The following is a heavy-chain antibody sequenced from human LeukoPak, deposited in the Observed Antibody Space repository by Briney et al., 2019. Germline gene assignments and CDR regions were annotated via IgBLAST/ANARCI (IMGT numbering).Heavy chain of an antibody. J-gene: IGHJ3*02. Sequence: ASVKVSCKASGGTFSSYAISWVRQAPGQGLEWMGGIIPIFGTANYAQKFQGRVTITTDESTSTAYMELSSLRSEDTAVYYCARDRYCSGGSCYWVGRAFDIWGQETMVTVSS. CDR3: ARDRYCSGGSCYWVGRAFDI. V-gene: IGHV1-69*05. CDR2: IIPIFGTA. CDR1: GGTFSSYA. D-gene: IGHD2-15*01.